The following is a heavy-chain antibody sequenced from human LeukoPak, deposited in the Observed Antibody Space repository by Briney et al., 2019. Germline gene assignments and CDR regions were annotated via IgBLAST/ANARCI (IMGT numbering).Heavy chain of an antibody. Sequence: PGGSLRLSCAASEFTFNNYAMSWVRQAPGKGLEWVSAITGSGGDTYHADSVKGRFTISRDNSKNTLYLQMNRLRAEDMAVYYCAKGSRDSRPYYFDFWGQGTLVTVSS. J-gene: IGHJ4*02. CDR1: EFTFNNYA. D-gene: IGHD3-10*01. CDR2: ITGSGGDT. V-gene: IGHV3-23*01. CDR3: AKGSRDSRPYYFDF.